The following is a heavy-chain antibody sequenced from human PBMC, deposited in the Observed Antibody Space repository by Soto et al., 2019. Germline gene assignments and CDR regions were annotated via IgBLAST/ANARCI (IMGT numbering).Heavy chain of an antibody. V-gene: IGHV4-39*01. J-gene: IGHJ4*02. CDR3: ARSSIEPRVFMYPFDF. CDR1: GGSITTSSHY. D-gene: IGHD6-6*01. CDR2: IYYDGNT. Sequence: QLQLQESGPGLVKPSETLSLTCTVSGGSITTSSHYWGWIRQSPGKGLECIGNIYYDGNTYYNPSLKSPVTISLDTSKTQISLRLTSVTDAEAAVYYCARSSIEPRVFMYPFDFWGQGTRVTVSS.